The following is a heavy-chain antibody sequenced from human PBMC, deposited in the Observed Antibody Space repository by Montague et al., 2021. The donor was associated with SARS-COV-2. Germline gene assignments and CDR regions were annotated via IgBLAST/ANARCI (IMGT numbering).Heavy chain of an antibody. J-gene: IGHJ5*02. Sequence: SETLSLTCAVYGGSFSGYYWGWIRQPPGKGLEWIGSIYYSGSTYYNPSLKSRVTISVDTSKNQFSLKLSSVTAADTAVYYCARRSYDILTGYSTPNWFDPWGQGTLVTVSS. CDR3: ARRSYDILTGYSTPNWFDP. D-gene: IGHD3-9*01. CDR1: GGSFSGYY. V-gene: IGHV4-39*01. CDR2: IYYSGST.